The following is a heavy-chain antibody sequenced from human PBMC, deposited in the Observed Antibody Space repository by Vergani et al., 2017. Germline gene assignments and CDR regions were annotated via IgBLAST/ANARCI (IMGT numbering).Heavy chain of an antibody. J-gene: IGHJ6*03. Sequence: VHLVESGGGLVQPGRSLRLSCAASGFTFSSYGMHWVRQAPGKGLEWVAVISYDGSNKYYADSVKGRFTISRDNSKNTLYLQMNSLRAEDTAVYYCAKDPRSGPYYYYYYMDVWGKGTTVTVSS. CDR2: ISYDGSNK. CDR3: AKDPRSGPYYYYYYMDV. V-gene: IGHV3-30*18. D-gene: IGHD2-15*01. CDR1: GFTFSSYG.